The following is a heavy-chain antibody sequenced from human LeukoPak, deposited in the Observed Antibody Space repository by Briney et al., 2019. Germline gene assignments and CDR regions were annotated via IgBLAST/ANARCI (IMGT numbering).Heavy chain of an antibody. V-gene: IGHV4-59*01. CDR1: GGSISSYH. D-gene: IGHD5-12*01. J-gene: IGHJ3*02. CDR3: ARGNSGYDYAFDI. CDR2: IYSSGST. Sequence: SETLSLTCTVSGGSISSYHWSWIRQPPGKGLQWIGFIYSSGSTNYSPSLKSRVTISLNKSKNQFSLRVSSVTSADTAVYYCARGNSGYDYAFDIWGQGTMVTVSS.